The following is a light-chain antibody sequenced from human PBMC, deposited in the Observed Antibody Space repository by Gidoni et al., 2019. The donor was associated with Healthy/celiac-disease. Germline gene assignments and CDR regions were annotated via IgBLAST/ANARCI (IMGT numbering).Light chain of an antibody. CDR2: AAS. CDR3: QQLNSYIT. V-gene: IGKV1-9*01. CDR1: QGISSY. Sequence: SITCRASQGISSYLAWYQQQPGKAPKLLIYAASTLQSGVPSGFSGSGSGTEFTLTISSLQPEDFATYYCQQLNSYITFGQGTRLEIK. J-gene: IGKJ5*01.